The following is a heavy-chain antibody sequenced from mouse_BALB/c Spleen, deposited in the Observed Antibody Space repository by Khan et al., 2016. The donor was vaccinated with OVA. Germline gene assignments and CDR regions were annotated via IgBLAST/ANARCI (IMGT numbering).Heavy chain of an antibody. CDR1: GYTFTTYW. CDR3: TRDRIDY. CDR2: INPTSGCT. V-gene: IGHV1-7*01. J-gene: IGHJ2*01. Sequence: VQLQESGAELAKPGASVKMSCKASGYTFTTYWMHWVKQRPGQGLEWIGYINPTSGCTDYNERFKDKATLSADKSSSTAYMQLSSLTSEDSAVYYCTRDRIDYWGQGTTLTVSS.